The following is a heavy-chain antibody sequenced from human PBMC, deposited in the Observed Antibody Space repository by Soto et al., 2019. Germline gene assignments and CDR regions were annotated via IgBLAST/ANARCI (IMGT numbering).Heavy chain of an antibody. V-gene: IGHV3-23*01. CDR3: AKAPMEYSSGWYQHLYWYFDL. D-gene: IGHD6-19*01. CDR1: GFTFSSYA. Sequence: EVQLLESGGGLVQPGGSLRLSCAASGFTFSSYAMSWVRQAPGKGLEWVSAISGSGGSTYYADSVKGRFTISRDNSNNTLYLHMNSLRAEDTAVYYCAKAPMEYSSGWYQHLYWYFDLWGRGTLVTVSS. CDR2: ISGSGGST. J-gene: IGHJ2*01.